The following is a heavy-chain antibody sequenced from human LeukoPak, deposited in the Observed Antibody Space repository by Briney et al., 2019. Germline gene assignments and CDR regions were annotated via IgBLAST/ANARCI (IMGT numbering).Heavy chain of an antibody. J-gene: IGHJ4*02. Sequence: PGGSLRLSCAASGFILSNYGMHWVRQAPGKGLEWVAVIGYDGSNKYYADSVKGRFTISRDNSKNTLYLQMNSLRTEDTAVYFCAKEIYYDSSAFFDYWGQGTLVTVSS. CDR3: AKEIYYDSSAFFDY. D-gene: IGHD3-22*01. V-gene: IGHV3-30*02. CDR1: GFILSNYG. CDR2: IGYDGSNK.